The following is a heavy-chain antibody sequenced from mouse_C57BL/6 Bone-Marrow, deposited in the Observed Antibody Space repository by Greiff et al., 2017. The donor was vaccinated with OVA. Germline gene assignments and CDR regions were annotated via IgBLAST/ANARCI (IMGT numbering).Heavy chain of an antibody. J-gene: IGHJ4*01. Sequence: VQLQQSGPELVKPGASVKIPCKASGYTFTDYNMDWVKQSHGKSLEWIGDINPNNGGTIYNQKFKGKATLTVDKSSSTAYMELRSLTSEDTAVYYCAKTSYGSSYYAMDYGGQGTSVTVSS. D-gene: IGHD1-1*01. CDR1: GYTFTDYN. V-gene: IGHV1-18*01. CDR3: AKTSYGSSYYAMDY. CDR2: INPNNGGT.